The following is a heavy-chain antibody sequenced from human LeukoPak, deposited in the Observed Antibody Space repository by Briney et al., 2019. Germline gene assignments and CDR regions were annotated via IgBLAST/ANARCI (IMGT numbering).Heavy chain of an antibody. J-gene: IGHJ5*02. D-gene: IGHD3-10*01. Sequence: ASVKVSCKASGYTFTSYDINWVRQATGQGLEWMGWMNPNSGNTGYAQKFQGRVTMTRNTSISTAYMELSSLRSEDTAVYYCARGRRVRGVINWFDPWGQGTLVTVSS. CDR2: MNPNSGNT. CDR3: ARGRRVRGVINWFDP. CDR1: GYTFTSYD. V-gene: IGHV1-8*01.